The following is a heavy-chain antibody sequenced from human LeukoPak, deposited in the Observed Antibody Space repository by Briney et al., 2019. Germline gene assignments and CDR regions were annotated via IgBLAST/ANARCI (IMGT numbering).Heavy chain of an antibody. CDR3: ARGPRNAYYFDY. J-gene: IGHJ4*02. D-gene: IGHD1-1*01. Sequence: GGSLRLSCAASGFTFSSYAMSWVRQAPGKGLEWVSAISGSGGSTYYADSVKGRFTISRDNSKNTLYLQMSSLRAEDTAVYYCARGPRNAYYFDYWGQGTLVTVSS. V-gene: IGHV3-23*01. CDR2: ISGSGGST. CDR1: GFTFSSYA.